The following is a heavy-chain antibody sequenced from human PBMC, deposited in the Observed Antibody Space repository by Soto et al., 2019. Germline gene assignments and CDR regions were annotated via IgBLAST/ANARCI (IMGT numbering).Heavy chain of an antibody. CDR2: IYYSGST. CDR3: ARVPGGGITMNLFDP. D-gene: IGHD3-16*01. CDR1: GGSINSGDYY. J-gene: IGHJ5*02. Sequence: SETLSLTCTVSGGSINSGDYYWSWIRQPPGKGLEWIGFIYYSGSTYYNPSLKGRLTISPDTSKNQFSLRLTSVSAADTAVYYCARVPGGGITMNLFDPWGRGTLVTVSS. V-gene: IGHV4-30-4*01.